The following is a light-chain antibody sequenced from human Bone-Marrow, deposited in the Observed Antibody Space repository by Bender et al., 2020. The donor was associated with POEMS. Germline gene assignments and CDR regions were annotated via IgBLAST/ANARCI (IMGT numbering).Light chain of an antibody. CDR1: SSDVGSFNL. J-gene: IGLJ1*01. CDR3: CSYASSVTYV. CDR2: EVT. Sequence: QSALTQPASVSGSPGQSITISCTGTSSDVGSFNLVSWYQQHPDKAPQLMIYEVTKRPSGVSNRFSGSQSDNTATLTISGLQAEDEADYYCCSYASSVTYVFGTGTKVTVL. V-gene: IGLV2-23*02.